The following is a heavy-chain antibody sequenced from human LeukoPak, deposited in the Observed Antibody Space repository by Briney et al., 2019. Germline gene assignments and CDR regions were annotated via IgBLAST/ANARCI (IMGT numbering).Heavy chain of an antibody. CDR1: GLTSSSYG. CDR3: ARDFGSGADQ. J-gene: IGHJ5*02. Sequence: GGSLRLSCAASGLTSSSYGMHWVRQAPGKGLEWVAIISYDGFNKYYAESVKGRFTISRDNSQSTLYLQMNSLRVEDTALYYCARDFGSGADQWGQGTLVIVSS. D-gene: IGHD3-10*01. CDR2: ISYDGFNK. V-gene: IGHV3-33*01.